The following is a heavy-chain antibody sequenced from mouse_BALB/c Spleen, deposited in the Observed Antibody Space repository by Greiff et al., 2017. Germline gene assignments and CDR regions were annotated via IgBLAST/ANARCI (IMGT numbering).Heavy chain of an antibody. CDR1: GFSLTSYG. Sequence: VKLVESGPGLVAPSQSLSITCTVSGFSLTSYGVHWVRQPPGKGLEWLGVIWAGGSTNYNSALMSRLSISKDNSKSQVFLKMNSLQTDDTAMYYCARDRYGTLYAMDYWGQGTSVTVSS. CDR3: ARDRYGTLYAMDY. V-gene: IGHV2-9*02. CDR2: IWAGGST. J-gene: IGHJ4*01. D-gene: IGHD2-14*01.